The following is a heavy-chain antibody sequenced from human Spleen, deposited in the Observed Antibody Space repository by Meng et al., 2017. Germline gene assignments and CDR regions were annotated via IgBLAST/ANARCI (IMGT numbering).Heavy chain of an antibody. Sequence: ASVKVSCKASGYTFTGYYMHWVRQAPGQGLEWMGWINPNSGGTNYAQKFQGRVTMTRDTSISPAYMELSRLRSDDTAVYYCARTRYCSGGSCYRRAYYFDYWGQGTLVTVSS. CDR1: GYTFTGYY. V-gene: IGHV1-2*02. J-gene: IGHJ4*02. CDR2: INPNSGGT. CDR3: ARTRYCSGGSCYRRAYYFDY. D-gene: IGHD2-15*01.